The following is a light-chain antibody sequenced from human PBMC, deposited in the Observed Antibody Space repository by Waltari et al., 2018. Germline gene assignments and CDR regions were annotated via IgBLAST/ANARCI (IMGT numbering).Light chain of an antibody. CDR2: EVS. CDR1: SRPVGGYHY. J-gene: IGLJ3*02. V-gene: IGLV2-8*01. CDR3: SSYAGSYNWV. Sequence: SALTQPPSAPGSPGQSVTISCTGTSRPVGGYHYGSWYQQHPGKAPKLMIYEVSKRPSGVPDRFSGSKSGNTASLTVSGLQAEDEAGYYCSSYAGSYNWVFGGGTKLTVL.